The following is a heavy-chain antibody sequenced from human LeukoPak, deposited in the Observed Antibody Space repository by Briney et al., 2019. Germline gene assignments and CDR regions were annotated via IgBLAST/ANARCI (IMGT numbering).Heavy chain of an antibody. J-gene: IGHJ4*02. CDR1: GGSLSGYY. CDR3: ARGRGYSGYEYKNYYFDY. Sequence: SETLSLTCAVYGGSLSGYYWSWIRQPPGKGLEWIGEINHSGSTNYNPSLKSRVTISVDTSKNQFSLKLSSVTAADTAVYYCARGRGYSGYEYKNYYFDYWGQGTLVTVSS. CDR2: INHSGST. V-gene: IGHV4-34*01. D-gene: IGHD5-12*01.